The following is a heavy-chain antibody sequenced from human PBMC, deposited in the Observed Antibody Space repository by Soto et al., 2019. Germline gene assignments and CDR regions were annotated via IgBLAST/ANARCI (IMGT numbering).Heavy chain of an antibody. CDR3: ASQGAKERIQLWPGDYYGMDV. D-gene: IGHD5-18*01. J-gene: IGHJ6*02. CDR1: GGTFSSYA. Sequence: EASVKVSCKASGGTFSSYAISWVRQAPGQGLEWMGGIIPIFGTANYAQKFQGRVTITADESTSTAYMELSSLRSEDTAVYYCASQGAKERIQLWPGDYYGMDVWGQGTTVTVSS. V-gene: IGHV1-69*13. CDR2: IIPIFGTA.